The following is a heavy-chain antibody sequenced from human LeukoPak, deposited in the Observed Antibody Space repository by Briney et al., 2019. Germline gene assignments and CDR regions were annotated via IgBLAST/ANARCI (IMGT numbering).Heavy chain of an antibody. CDR3: AKGGYKGDFFDY. V-gene: IGHV3-23*01. J-gene: IGHJ4*02. CDR2: ISASADRT. Sequence: GGSLRLSCAASGFTFSTYAMTWVRQAPGKGLEWVSSISASADRTYYADSVKGRFTISRDNSKNTLDLQMKSLRAEDTAVFYCAKGGYKGDFFDYWGQGSLVTVSS. D-gene: IGHD1-14*01. CDR1: GFTFSTYA.